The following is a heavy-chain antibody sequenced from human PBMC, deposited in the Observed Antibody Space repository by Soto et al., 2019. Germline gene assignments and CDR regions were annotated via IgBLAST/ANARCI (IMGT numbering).Heavy chain of an antibody. CDR3: ARAPLVAAPLIV. CDR2: ISYSGST. Sequence: SETLSLSCTVSGGSIKNYYWSWIRRSPGKGLEYIGYISYSGSTNYNPSLKSRVTISVYTPKMQFSLSLSLVTAADTAVYYCARAPLVAAPLIVWRPALTFPVSS. V-gene: IGHV4-59*01. CDR1: GGSIKNYY. J-gene: IGHJ6*02. D-gene: IGHD6-13*01.